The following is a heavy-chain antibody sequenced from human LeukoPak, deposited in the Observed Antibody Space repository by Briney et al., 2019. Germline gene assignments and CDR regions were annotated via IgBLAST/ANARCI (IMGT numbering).Heavy chain of an antibody. J-gene: IGHJ6*02. D-gene: IGHD5-24*01. Sequence: GGSLRLSCAASGFTVSSNYMSWVRQAPGKGLEWVSYISSTTTTIYYADSVKGRFTISRDNAKNSLYLQMTSLRAEDTAVYYCARARWDVWGQWTTVTVSS. CDR3: ARARWDV. V-gene: IGHV3-48*01. CDR1: GFTVSSNY. CDR2: ISSTTTTI.